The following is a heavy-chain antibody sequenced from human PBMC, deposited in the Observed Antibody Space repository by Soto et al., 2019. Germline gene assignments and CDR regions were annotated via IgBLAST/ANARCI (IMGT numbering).Heavy chain of an antibody. CDR1: GGIFSSYA. CDR3: ARVGGVGAPPGADY. Sequence: ASVKVSFKASGGIFSSYAISWLRQAPGQGLEWMGAVIPILGQAYYAQNLQDRVTITADESTRTTYMELSSLRSEDTAVYFCARVGGVGAPPGADYWGQGTLVTVPS. V-gene: IGHV1-69*13. D-gene: IGHD1-26*01. CDR2: VIPILGQA. J-gene: IGHJ4*02.